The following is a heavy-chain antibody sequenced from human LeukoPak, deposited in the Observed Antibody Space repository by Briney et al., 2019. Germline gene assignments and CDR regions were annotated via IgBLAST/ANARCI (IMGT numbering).Heavy chain of an antibody. V-gene: IGHV3-23*01. J-gene: IGHJ4*02. Sequence: GGSLRLSCAASGFTFSNYGMSWVRQAPGKGLEWLSGISISGGSTYYADSVKGRFTISRDNSKNSVYLQMNSLRAEDTAVYFCARRGATVTDDWGQGTLVTVSS. CDR1: GFTFSNYG. CDR3: ARRGATVTDD. D-gene: IGHD4-17*01. CDR2: ISISGGST.